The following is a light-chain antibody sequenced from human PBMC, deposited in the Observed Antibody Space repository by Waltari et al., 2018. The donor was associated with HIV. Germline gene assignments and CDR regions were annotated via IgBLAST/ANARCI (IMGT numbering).Light chain of an antibody. CDR1: SSNIGARAHFD. Sequence: QSVLTQPPSVSGAPGQTVTISCTGSSSNIGARAHFDVHWYQQLPGTAPKLLIYGNNNRPAGVPDRFSGSQSGASASLAITGLQAEDEADYYCQSYDTRVSGSVFGGGTKLTVL. V-gene: IGLV1-40*01. CDR2: GNN. J-gene: IGLJ3*02. CDR3: QSYDTRVSGSV.